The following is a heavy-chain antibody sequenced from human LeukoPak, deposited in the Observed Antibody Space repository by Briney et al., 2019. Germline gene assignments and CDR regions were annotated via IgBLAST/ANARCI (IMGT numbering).Heavy chain of an antibody. CDR2: FDPEDGET. J-gene: IGHJ6*03. V-gene: IGHV1-24*01. Sequence: GASVEVSCKVSGYTLTELSMHWVRQAPGKGLEWMGGFDPEDGETIYAQKFQGRVTMTEDTSTDTAYMELSSLRSEDTAVYYCATATGSYRLYYYYYMDVWGKGTTVTVSS. CDR3: ATATGSYRLYYYYYMDV. D-gene: IGHD1-26*01. CDR1: GYTLTELS.